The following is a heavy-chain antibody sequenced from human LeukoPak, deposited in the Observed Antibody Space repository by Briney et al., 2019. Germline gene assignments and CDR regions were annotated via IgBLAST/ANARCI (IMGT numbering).Heavy chain of an antibody. J-gene: IGHJ6*03. D-gene: IGHD3-10*01. CDR2: IYTSGST. Sequence: SQTLSLTCTVSGGSISSGSYYWSWIRQPAGKGLEWIGRIYTSGSTNYNPSLKSRVTISVDTSKNQFSLKLSSVTAADTAVYCCARVPIDSGSYYYYYYYMDVWGKGTTVTVSS. V-gene: IGHV4-61*02. CDR3: ARVPIDSGSYYYYYYYMDV. CDR1: GGSISSGSYY.